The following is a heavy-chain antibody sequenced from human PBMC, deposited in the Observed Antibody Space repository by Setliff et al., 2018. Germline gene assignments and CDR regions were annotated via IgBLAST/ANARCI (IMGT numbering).Heavy chain of an antibody. Sequence: EASVKVSCKASGYTFTSYYMHWVRQAPGQGLEWMGIINPSGGSTSYAQKFQGRVTMTRDTSTSTVYMELSSLRSEDTAVYYCARDQSRIVLMVYAGALDIWGQGTMVTVSS. V-gene: IGHV1-46*01. CDR1: GYTFTSYY. J-gene: IGHJ3*02. CDR2: INPSGGST. CDR3: ARDQSRIVLMVYAGALDI. D-gene: IGHD2-8*01.